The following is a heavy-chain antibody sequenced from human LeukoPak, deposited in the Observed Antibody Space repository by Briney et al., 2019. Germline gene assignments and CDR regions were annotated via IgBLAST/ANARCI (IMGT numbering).Heavy chain of an antibody. CDR3: ARSCRMQLDAFDI. CDR1: GFTFSTYS. D-gene: IGHD6-13*01. J-gene: IGHJ3*02. Sequence: GGSLRLSCAASGFTFSTYSMNWVRQAPGKGLEWVSSMSSSGYYIYYADSLKGRFTFSRDNANNSLYLQMNSLRAEDTAVYYCARSCRMQLDAFDIWGQGTKVTVSS. CDR2: MSSSGYYI. V-gene: IGHV3-21*01.